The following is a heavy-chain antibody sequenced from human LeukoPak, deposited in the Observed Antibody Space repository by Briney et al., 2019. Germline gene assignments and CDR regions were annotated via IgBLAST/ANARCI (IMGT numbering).Heavy chain of an antibody. CDR2: IFNSGTT. D-gene: IGHD3-22*01. J-gene: IGHJ4*02. CDR1: GGSISSSTYF. Sequence: SETLSLTCTVSGGSISSSTYFWGWIRQPPGKGLEWIGSIFNSGTTYYNPSLKSRVTISVDTSKNQFSLKLNSVTAADTAVYYCARGADSSGYYSIFYFDYWGQGTLVTVSS. V-gene: IGHV4-39*07. CDR3: ARGADSSGYYSIFYFDY.